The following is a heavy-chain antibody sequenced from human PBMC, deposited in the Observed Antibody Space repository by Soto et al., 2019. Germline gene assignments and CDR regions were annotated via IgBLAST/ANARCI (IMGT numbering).Heavy chain of an antibody. CDR3: ARTGRLYSYFDY. CDR1: GGTFSSYA. D-gene: IGHD4-4*01. CDR2: IIPIFGTA. V-gene: IGHV1-69*13. Sequence: SVKVSCKASGGTFSSYAISWLRQAPGQGLEWMGGIIPIFGTANYAQKFQGRVTITADESTSTAYMELSSLRSEDTAVYYCARTGRLYSYFDYWGQGTLVTVSS. J-gene: IGHJ4*02.